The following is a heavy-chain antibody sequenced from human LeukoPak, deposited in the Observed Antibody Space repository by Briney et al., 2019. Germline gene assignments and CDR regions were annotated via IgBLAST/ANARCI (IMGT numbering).Heavy chain of an antibody. Sequence: SETLSLTCAVYGGSFSGYYWSWIRQPPGKGLEWIGEINHSGSTNYNPSLKSRVTISVDTSKNQFSLKLSSVTAADTAVYYCARVNSSGYYYDYWGQGSLVTVSS. CDR3: ARVNSSGYYYDY. V-gene: IGHV4-34*01. J-gene: IGHJ4*02. CDR1: GGSFSGYY. D-gene: IGHD3-22*01. CDR2: INHSGST.